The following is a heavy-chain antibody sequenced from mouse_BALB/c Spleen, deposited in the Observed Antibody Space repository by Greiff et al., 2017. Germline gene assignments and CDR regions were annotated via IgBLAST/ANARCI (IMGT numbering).Heavy chain of an antibody. V-gene: IGHV5-17*02. D-gene: IGHD2-4*01. CDR1: GFTFSSFG. CDR3: ARSLGLRGYFDV. CDR2: ISSGSSTI. Sequence: EVQRVESGGGLVQPGGSRKLSCAASGFTFSSFGMHWVRQAPEKGLEWVAYISSGSSTIYYADTVKGRFTISRDNPKNTLFLQMTSLRSEDTAMYYCARSLGLRGYFDVWGAGTTVTVSS. J-gene: IGHJ1*01.